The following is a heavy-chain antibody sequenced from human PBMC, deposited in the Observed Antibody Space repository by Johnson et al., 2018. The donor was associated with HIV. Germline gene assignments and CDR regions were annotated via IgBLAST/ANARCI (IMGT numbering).Heavy chain of an antibody. Sequence: QVQLVESGGGVVQPGRSLRLSCAASGFTFSSYGMHWVRQAPGKGLEWVTVISYDGTNKYYADSVKGRFTISRDNSKNTLYLQMNSLRAEDTAVYYCAKAQAFRGAFDICGQGTMVIVSS. CDR2: ISYDGTNK. J-gene: IGHJ3*02. CDR1: GFTFSSYG. V-gene: IGHV3-30*18. D-gene: IGHD2/OR15-2a*01. CDR3: AKAQAFRGAFDI.